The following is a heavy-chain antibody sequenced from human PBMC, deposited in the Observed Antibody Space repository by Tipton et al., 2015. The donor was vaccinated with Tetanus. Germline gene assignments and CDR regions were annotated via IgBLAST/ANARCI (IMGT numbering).Heavy chain of an antibody. CDR3: ARIRQVGKPGPFFDY. CDR2: IYYSGST. CDR1: GGSINSYY. J-gene: IGHJ4*02. Sequence: TLSLTCTVSGGSINSYYWSWIRQPPGKGLEWIGSIYYSGSTNYNPSLRSRVTISVDTSKNQFSLKLSSVTAADTAVYYCARIRQVGKPGPFFDYWGQGTLVTVSS. D-gene: IGHD7-27*01. V-gene: IGHV4-59*01.